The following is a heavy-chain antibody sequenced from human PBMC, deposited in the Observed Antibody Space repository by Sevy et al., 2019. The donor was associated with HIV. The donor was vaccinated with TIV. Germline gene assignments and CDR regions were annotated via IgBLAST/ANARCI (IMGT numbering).Heavy chain of an antibody. J-gene: IGHJ3*02. Sequence: GGSLRLSCTTSSFTFTTFAMNWVRQSPGKGLEWVSYISGSSNYIYYADSVKGRFTISRDNAKNSLYLQMNSLRGEDTAVYYCARSGLAWDAFDIWGRGTMVTVSS. V-gene: IGHV3-21*06. CDR1: SFTFTTFA. CDR2: ISGSSNYI. D-gene: IGHD6-19*01. CDR3: ARSGLAWDAFDI.